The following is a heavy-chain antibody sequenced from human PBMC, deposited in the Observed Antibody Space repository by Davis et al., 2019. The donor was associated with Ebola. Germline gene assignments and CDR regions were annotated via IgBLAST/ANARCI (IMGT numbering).Heavy chain of an antibody. CDR3: ARDTSGSYVWFDP. Sequence: PSETLSLTCAVYGGSFSGYYWSWIRQPPGKGLEWIGEINHSESTNYNPSLKSRVTISVDTSKNQVSLKLISVTAADTAVYYCARDTSGSYVWFDPWGQGTLVTVSS. J-gene: IGHJ5*02. CDR2: INHSEST. V-gene: IGHV4-34*01. D-gene: IGHD1-26*01. CDR1: GGSFSGYY.